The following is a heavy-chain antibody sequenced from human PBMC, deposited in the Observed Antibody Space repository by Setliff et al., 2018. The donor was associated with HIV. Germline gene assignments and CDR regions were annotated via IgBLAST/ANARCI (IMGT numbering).Heavy chain of an antibody. CDR1: GFIFRTYS. V-gene: IGHV3-48*01. Sequence: PGGSLRLSCVASGFIFRTYSMNWVRQSPGKGLEWLSYISSSSGTMYYADSVKGRFTISRDNAKNSLYLQMSSLRAEDTAVYYCAKVACSGYDWGADYIDYWGQGTLVTVSS. CDR3: AKVACSGYDWGADYIDY. CDR2: ISSSSGTM. D-gene: IGHD5-12*01. J-gene: IGHJ4*02.